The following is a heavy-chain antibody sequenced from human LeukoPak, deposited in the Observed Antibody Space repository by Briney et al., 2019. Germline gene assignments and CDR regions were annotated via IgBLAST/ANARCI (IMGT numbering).Heavy chain of an antibody. J-gene: IGHJ6*03. Sequence: PSETLSLTCTVSGGSISSYYWSWIRQPPGKGLEWIGYIYYSGSTNYNPSLKSRVTISVDTPKNQFSLKLSSVTAADTAVYYCARLHHTVYYYYMDVWGKGTTVTVSS. D-gene: IGHD1-14*01. CDR1: GGSISSYY. CDR2: IYYSGST. CDR3: ARLHHTVYYYYMDV. V-gene: IGHV4-59*01.